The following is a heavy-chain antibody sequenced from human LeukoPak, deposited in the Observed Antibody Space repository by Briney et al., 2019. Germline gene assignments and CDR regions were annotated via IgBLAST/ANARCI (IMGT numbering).Heavy chain of an antibody. CDR2: ISSSSSYI. V-gene: IGHV3-21*01. CDR1: GFTFGSYS. CDR3: ARDDKIVVVINFDY. Sequence: GGSPRLSCAASGFTFGSYSMNWVRQAPGKGLEWVSSISSSSSYIYYADSVKGRFTISRDNAKNSLYLQMNSLRAEDTAVYYCARDDKIVVVINFDYWGQGTLVTVSS. D-gene: IGHD3-22*01. J-gene: IGHJ4*02.